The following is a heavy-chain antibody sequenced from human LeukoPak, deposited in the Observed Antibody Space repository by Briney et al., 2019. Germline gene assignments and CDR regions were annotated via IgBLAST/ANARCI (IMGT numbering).Heavy chain of an antibody. D-gene: IGHD6-13*01. CDR3: TSGSATGTGSGY. CDR2: IRSKPYGGTT. Sequence: GGSLRLSCTTSGFTFGDYIMGWVRQAPGKGLEWVGFIRSKPYGGTTDYAASVKGRFTISRDDSKSIAYLQMNSLKTEDTAVYYCTSGSATGTGSGYWGQGTLVTVSS. J-gene: IGHJ4*02. V-gene: IGHV3-49*04. CDR1: GFTFGDYI.